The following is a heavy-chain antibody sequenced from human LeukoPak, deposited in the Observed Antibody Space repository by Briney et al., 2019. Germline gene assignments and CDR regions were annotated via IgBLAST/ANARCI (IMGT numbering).Heavy chain of an antibody. CDR1: GGSISSYY. V-gene: IGHV4-59*01. Sequence: SETLSLTCTVSGGSISSYYWSWSRQPPGKGLEWIGYIYYSGSTNYNPSLKSRVTISVDTSKNQFSLKLSSVTAADTAVYYCAREDLGMGYFDYWGQGTLVTVSS. CDR2: IYYSGST. D-gene: IGHD7-27*01. J-gene: IGHJ4*02. CDR3: AREDLGMGYFDY.